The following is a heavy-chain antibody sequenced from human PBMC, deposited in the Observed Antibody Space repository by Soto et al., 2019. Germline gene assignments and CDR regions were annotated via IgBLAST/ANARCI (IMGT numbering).Heavy chain of an antibody. CDR1: GGSISSGGYY. V-gene: IGHV4-31*03. J-gene: IGHJ4*02. Sequence: SETLSLTCTVSGGSISSGGYYWSWIRQHPGKGLEWIGYIYYSGSTYYNPSLKSRVTISVDTSKNQFSLNLSSVTAADTAVYYCARDSSGYGYFDYWGQGNLVTVSS. CDR3: ARDSSGYGYFDY. D-gene: IGHD3-22*01. CDR2: IYYSGST.